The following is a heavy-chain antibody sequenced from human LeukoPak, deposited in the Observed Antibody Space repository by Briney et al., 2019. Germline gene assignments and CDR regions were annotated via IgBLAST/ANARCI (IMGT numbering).Heavy chain of an antibody. V-gene: IGHV1-8*01. D-gene: IGHD3-10*01. J-gene: IGHJ3*02. CDR1: GYTFTSYD. Sequence: GASVKVSCKASGYTFTSYDINWVRQATGQGLEWMGWMNPNSGNTDYAQKFQGRVTMTRDTSTSTVYMELKRLRSEDTAVYYCASWFGENDALDIWGQGTMVTVSS. CDR2: MNPNSGNT. CDR3: ASWFGENDALDI.